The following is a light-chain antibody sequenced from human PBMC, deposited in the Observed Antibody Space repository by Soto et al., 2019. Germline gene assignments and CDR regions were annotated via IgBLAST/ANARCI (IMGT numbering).Light chain of an antibody. V-gene: IGKV3-20*01. CDR3: HHYGYGADT. J-gene: IGKJ2*01. CDR2: GAS. Sequence: ELVLTQSPGTLSLSPGERATLSCRASESVRNNSLAWYLQHPGQAPRLLIFGASSRATGIPDRFTGSGSGADFSLTISRLEPEDSAVYFCHHYGYGADTFGQGTKLEIK. CDR1: ESVRNNS.